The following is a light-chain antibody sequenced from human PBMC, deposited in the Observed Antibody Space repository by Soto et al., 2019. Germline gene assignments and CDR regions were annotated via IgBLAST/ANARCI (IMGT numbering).Light chain of an antibody. Sequence: EIVMTQSPATLSVSPGERATLSCRASQSISGELAWYQQRPGQPPRLLIYGVSTRATGVPDRLSGRGSGSDFTLTISGLQSEDFAVYYCKQGHDWPLTFGQGTRLDI. CDR2: GVS. J-gene: IGKJ2*01. CDR1: QSISGE. V-gene: IGKV3-15*01. CDR3: KQGHDWPLT.